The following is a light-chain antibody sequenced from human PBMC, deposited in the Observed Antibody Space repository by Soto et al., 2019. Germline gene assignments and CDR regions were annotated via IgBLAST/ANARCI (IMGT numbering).Light chain of an antibody. J-gene: IGKJ1*01. V-gene: IGKV1-39*01. CDR3: QQSYSTPPT. CDR1: QSISSY. Sequence: DIQMTQSPSSLSASVGDRFTITCRASQSISSYLNWYQQKPGKAPKLLIYAASSLQSGVPSRFSGSGSGTDFTLTISSLQPEDFATYYCQQSYSTPPTFGQGTKVENK. CDR2: AAS.